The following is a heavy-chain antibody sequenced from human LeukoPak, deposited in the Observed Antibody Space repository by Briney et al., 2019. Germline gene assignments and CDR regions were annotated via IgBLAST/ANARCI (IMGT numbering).Heavy chain of an antibody. CDR3: ARGDYAFDI. D-gene: IGHD2-21*01. Sequence: PGGSLRLSCAASGSTFTTYWMHWVRQAPGKGLVWVSRINTDGSSASYADSVKGRFTISRDTAKNTLYPQMNSLRAEDTAVYYCARGDYAFDIWGQGTMVTVSS. CDR2: INTDGSSA. J-gene: IGHJ3*02. CDR1: GSTFTTYW. V-gene: IGHV3-74*01.